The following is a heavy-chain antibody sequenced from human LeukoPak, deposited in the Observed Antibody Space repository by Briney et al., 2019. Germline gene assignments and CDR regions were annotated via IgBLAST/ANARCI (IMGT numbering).Heavy chain of an antibody. CDR1: GFTFSSYA. D-gene: IGHD2-2*01. CDR3: AKPQDIVVVPAASYFDY. CDR2: ISGSGGST. V-gene: IGHV3-23*01. Sequence: GGSLRLSCAASGFTFSSYAMGWVRQAPGKGLDWVSAISGSGGSTYYADSVKGRFTISRDNSKNTLYLQMNSLRAEDTAVYYCAKPQDIVVVPAASYFDYWGQGTLVTVSS. J-gene: IGHJ4*02.